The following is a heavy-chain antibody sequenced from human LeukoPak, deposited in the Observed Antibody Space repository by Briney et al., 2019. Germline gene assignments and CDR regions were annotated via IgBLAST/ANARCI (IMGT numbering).Heavy chain of an antibody. CDR1: GDSTSSHY. Sequence: SETLSLTCTVSGDSTSSHYWTWIRQSPGKGLEWLGFIHYSGSTDYNPSLRSRVSISIDTSKNQFTLNLRSVTAADTAVYYCARVGTMVRGVINYYYYGMDVWGQGTTVTVSS. D-gene: IGHD3-10*01. CDR3: ARVGTMVRGVINYYYYGMDV. V-gene: IGHV4-59*11. J-gene: IGHJ6*02. CDR2: IHYSGST.